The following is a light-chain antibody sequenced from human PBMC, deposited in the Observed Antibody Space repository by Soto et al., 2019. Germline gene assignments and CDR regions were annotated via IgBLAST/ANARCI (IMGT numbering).Light chain of an antibody. V-gene: IGKV2-28*01. Sequence: DIVMTQPPLSLPVTPGEPASISCRSSQSLLHSNGYNYLDWYLQKPGQSPQLLIYLGSNQASGVPDRFSGSGSGTDFTLKISRVEAEDVGVYYCMQALQTPWTFGQGIKVEIK. J-gene: IGKJ1*01. CDR2: LGS. CDR3: MQALQTPWT. CDR1: QSLLHSNGYNY.